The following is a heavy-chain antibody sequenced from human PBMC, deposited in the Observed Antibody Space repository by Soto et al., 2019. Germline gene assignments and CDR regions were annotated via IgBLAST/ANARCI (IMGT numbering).Heavy chain of an antibody. Sequence: GASVKVSCKASGGTFSSYAISWVRQAPGQGLEWMGGIIPIFGTANYAQKFQGRVTITADESTSTAYMELSSLRSEDTAVYYCAVSRYYYGSGSYYTYGMDVWGQGTTVTVSS. CDR2: IIPIFGTA. J-gene: IGHJ6*01. V-gene: IGHV1-69*13. CDR1: GGTFSSYA. CDR3: AVSRYYYGSGSYYTYGMDV. D-gene: IGHD3-10*01.